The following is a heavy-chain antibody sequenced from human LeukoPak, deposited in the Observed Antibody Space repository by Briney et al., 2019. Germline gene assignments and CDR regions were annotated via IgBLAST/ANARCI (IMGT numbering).Heavy chain of an antibody. CDR3: ARDFPVRLPSIVVVTAVPGTDAFDI. V-gene: IGHV3-7*01. Sequence: PGGSLRLSCAASGFTFSSYWMSWVRQAPGKGLEWVANIKQDGSEKYYVDSVKGRFTISRDNAKNSLYPQMNSLRAEDTAVYYCARDFPVRLPSIVVVTAVPGTDAFDIWGQGTMVTVSS. J-gene: IGHJ3*02. D-gene: IGHD2-21*02. CDR2: IKQDGSEK. CDR1: GFTFSSYW.